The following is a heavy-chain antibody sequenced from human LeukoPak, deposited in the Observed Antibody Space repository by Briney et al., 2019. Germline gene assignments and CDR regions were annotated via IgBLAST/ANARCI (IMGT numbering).Heavy chain of an antibody. J-gene: IGHJ4*02. Sequence: ASVKVSCKASGYTFSNYGISWVRQAPGLGLEWMGWTSYNGNTNDAQKFQDRGTMTTDTSTTTAYMELRSLESDDTAVYYCARHSGSGWQALGYWGQGTLVTVSS. CDR3: ARHSGSGWQALGY. D-gene: IGHD6-19*01. CDR2: TSYNGNT. V-gene: IGHV1-18*04. CDR1: GYTFSNYG.